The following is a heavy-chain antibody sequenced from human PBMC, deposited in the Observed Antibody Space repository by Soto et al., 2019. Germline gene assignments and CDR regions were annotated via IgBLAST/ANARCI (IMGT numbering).Heavy chain of an antibody. V-gene: IGHV5-51*01. CDR3: ARTDGYEIEY. J-gene: IGHJ4*02. CDR1: GYTFISYW. Sequence: KVSCKASGYTFISYWIGWVRQMPGKGLEWMGIIYPGDSDTRYSPSFQGQVTISADKSITTVYLQWSSLKASDTAMYYCARTDGYEIEYWGQGTLVTVSS. D-gene: IGHD5-12*01. CDR2: IYPGDSDT.